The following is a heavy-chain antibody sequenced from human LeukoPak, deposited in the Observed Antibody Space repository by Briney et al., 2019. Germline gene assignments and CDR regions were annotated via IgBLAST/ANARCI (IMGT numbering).Heavy chain of an antibody. Sequence: GGSLRLSCAASGFTFSSYSMNWVRQAPGKGLEWVSSISSSSSYIYYADSVKGRFTISRDNAKNSLYLQTNGLRAEDTAVYYCYYDFWSGYLRFPFDYWGQGTLVTVSS. D-gene: IGHD3-3*01. V-gene: IGHV3-21*01. J-gene: IGHJ4*02. CDR3: YYDFWSGYLRFPFDY. CDR1: GFTFSSYS. CDR2: ISSSSSYI.